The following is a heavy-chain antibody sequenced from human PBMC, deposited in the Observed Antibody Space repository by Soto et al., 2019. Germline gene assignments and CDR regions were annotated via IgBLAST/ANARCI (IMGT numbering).Heavy chain of an antibody. CDR1: GFTFSSYA. J-gene: IGHJ4*02. CDR2: ISYDGSNK. V-gene: IGHV3-30-3*01. CDR3: ARRYCTNGVCSTSDY. D-gene: IGHD2-8*01. Sequence: PGGSLRLSCAASGFTFSSYAMHWVRQAPGKGLEWVAVISYDGSNKYYADSVKGRFTISRDNSKNTLYLQMNSLRTEDTAVYYCARRYCTNGVCSTSDYWGQGTLVTVSS.